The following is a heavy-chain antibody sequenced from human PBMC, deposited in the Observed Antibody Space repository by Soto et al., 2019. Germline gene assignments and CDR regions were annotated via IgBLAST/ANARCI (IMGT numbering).Heavy chain of an antibody. Sequence: PSETLSLTCTVSGGSISSSSYYWGGIRQPPGKGLEWIGSIYYSGSTYYNPSLKSRVTISVDTSKNQFSLRLSSVTAADTAVYYCARDVGYCSGGSCLDNWFDPWGQGTLVTVSS. CDR3: ARDVGYCSGGSCLDNWFDP. V-gene: IGHV4-39*07. CDR1: GGSISSSSYY. D-gene: IGHD2-15*01. CDR2: IYYSGST. J-gene: IGHJ5*02.